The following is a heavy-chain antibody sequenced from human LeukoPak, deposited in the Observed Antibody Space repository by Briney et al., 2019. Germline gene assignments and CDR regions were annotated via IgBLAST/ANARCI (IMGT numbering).Heavy chain of an antibody. Sequence: SETLSLTCTVSGGSINNYYWSWIRQPPGKGLEWIGYIYYSGSTNYNPSLKSRVTISVDTSKNQFSLKLSSVTAADTAVYYCARDFPSLALPPGSYSPYFDYWGQGTLVTVSS. CDR2: IYYSGST. J-gene: IGHJ4*02. CDR1: GGSINNYY. CDR3: ARDFPSLALPPGSYSPYFDY. D-gene: IGHD1-26*01. V-gene: IGHV4-59*01.